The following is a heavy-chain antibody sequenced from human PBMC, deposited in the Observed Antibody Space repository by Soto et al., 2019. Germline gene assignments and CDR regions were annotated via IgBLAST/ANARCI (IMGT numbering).Heavy chain of an antibody. D-gene: IGHD6-19*01. CDR3: TPLPDVAVAGDFDY. V-gene: IGHV3-23*01. Sequence: EVQLLESGGGLVQPGGSLRLSCAASGFTFSKYAMSWVRQAPGKGLAWVSRISGSGGDTYYADSVKGRFTISRDNPKNTLNLQINSLRAEDTAVYYCTPLPDVAVAGDFDYWGQGTLVTVSS. CDR2: ISGSGGDT. J-gene: IGHJ4*02. CDR1: GFTFSKYA.